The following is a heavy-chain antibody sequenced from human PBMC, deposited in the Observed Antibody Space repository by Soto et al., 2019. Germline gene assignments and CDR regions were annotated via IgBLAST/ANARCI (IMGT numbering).Heavy chain of an antibody. J-gene: IGHJ4*02. CDR1: GGSISSGGYC. CDR2: IFDSGST. CDR3: ARGKGWLRLPFDY. D-gene: IGHD5-12*01. V-gene: IGHV4-31*02. Sequence: PSETLSLTCSVSGGSISSGGYCWSWIRQLPGKGLEWIGNIFDSGSTHYNPSLKSRIIISVDTSKNQFSLKLSSVTAADTAVYYCARGKGWLRLPFDYWGQGTLVTVSS.